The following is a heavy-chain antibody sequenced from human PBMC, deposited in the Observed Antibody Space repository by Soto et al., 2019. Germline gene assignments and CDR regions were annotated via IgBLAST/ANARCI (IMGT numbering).Heavy chain of an antibody. CDR2: IYYSGIT. CDR3: ARLLYGSTFDI. Sequence: PSETLSLTCTVSGSSIGSYYWNWIRQPPGGGLEWIAYIYYSGITNYNPSLKSRVTISLDTSKNQFSLRLSSVTAADTAVYYCARLLYGSTFDIWGQGTMVTVSS. D-gene: IGHD2-8*01. J-gene: IGHJ3*02. CDR1: GSSIGSYY. V-gene: IGHV4-59*08.